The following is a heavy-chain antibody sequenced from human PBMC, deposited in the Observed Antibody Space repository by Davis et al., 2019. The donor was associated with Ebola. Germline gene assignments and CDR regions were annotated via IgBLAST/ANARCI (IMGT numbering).Heavy chain of an antibody. Sequence: ASVKVSCKASGYTFTNYYMHWVRQAPGQGLEWMGMINPNDGRTIYAQKFQGRVTMTTDTSTGTAYMELMSLRSDDTAMYYCARSCISARCYLLYAMDVWGKGTTVTVSS. CDR3: ARSCISARCYLLYAMDV. CDR2: INPNDGRT. D-gene: IGHD2-2*01. J-gene: IGHJ6*03. V-gene: IGHV1-46*01. CDR1: GYTFTNYY.